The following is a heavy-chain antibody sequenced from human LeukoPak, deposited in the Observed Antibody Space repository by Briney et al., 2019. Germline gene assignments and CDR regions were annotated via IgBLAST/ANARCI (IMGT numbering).Heavy chain of an antibody. CDR3: AKYDFWSGYSLDY. J-gene: IGHJ4*02. CDR1: GFTFSSYG. CDR2: ISYDGSNK. V-gene: IGHV3-30*18. D-gene: IGHD3-3*01. Sequence: PGGSLRLSCAASGFTFSSYGMHWVRQAPGKGLEWVTVISYDGSNKYYADSVKGRFTISRDNSKNTLYLQMNSLRSEDTAVYYCAKYDFWSGYSLDYWGQGTLVTVSS.